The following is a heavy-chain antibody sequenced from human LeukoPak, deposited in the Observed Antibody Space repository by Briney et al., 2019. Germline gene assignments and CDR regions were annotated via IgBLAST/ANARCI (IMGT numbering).Heavy chain of an antibody. Sequence: GESLKISCKGSGYSFSSYWIAWVRQMPGKGLEWMGVIYPRDSRTTYSPSFQDQVTISADKSISTAYLQWTSLKASDTPLYYCPRHPSEITSTPNYWGPGTLVTVSS. D-gene: IGHD2-2*01. CDR2: IYPRDSRT. CDR3: PRHPSEITSTPNY. CDR1: GYSFSSYW. J-gene: IGHJ4*02. V-gene: IGHV5-51*01.